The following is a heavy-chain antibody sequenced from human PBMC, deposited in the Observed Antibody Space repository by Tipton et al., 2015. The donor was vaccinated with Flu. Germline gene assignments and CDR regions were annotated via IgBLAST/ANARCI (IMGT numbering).Heavy chain of an antibody. Sequence: TLSLTCTVSGGSISDYYWTWIRQPPGKGLECLGYIYSNGLTNYNPSLKSRVAMSVDTSREHFSLKLSSVTAADTAVYYCAGHRTTDPNYYNGMDVWGQGTTVTVSS. CDR1: GGSISDYY. D-gene: IGHD1-7*01. J-gene: IGHJ6*02. CDR2: IYSNGLT. CDR3: AGHRTTDPNYYNGMDV. V-gene: IGHV4-59*07.